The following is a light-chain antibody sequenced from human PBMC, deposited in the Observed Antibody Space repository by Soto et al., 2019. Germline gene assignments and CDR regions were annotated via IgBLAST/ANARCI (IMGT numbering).Light chain of an antibody. CDR2: TAS. CDR3: QQRNSYPIT. Sequence: DIQLTQSPSFLSASVGDRVTINCRASQGISNYLAWYQQKPGKAPNLLIHTASTLQSGVPSRFSGRGSGPEFTLTISSLQPEDCATYYCQQRNSYPITFGQGTRLEIK. CDR1: QGISNY. V-gene: IGKV1-9*01. J-gene: IGKJ5*01.